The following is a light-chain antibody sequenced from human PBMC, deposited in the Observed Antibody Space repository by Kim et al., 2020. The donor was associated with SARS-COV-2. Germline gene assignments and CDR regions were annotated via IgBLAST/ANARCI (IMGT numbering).Light chain of an antibody. Sequence: EIVLTQSPGTMSLSPGERATLSCRASQSVSSNSLAWYQQKPGQAPRLLMYDASKRASGIPDRVSGSGSGADFTLTISRLEPEDFALYYCHLYGTSAITFGQGTRLEIK. CDR2: DAS. CDR1: QSVSSNS. J-gene: IGKJ5*01. CDR3: HLYGTSAIT. V-gene: IGKV3-20*01.